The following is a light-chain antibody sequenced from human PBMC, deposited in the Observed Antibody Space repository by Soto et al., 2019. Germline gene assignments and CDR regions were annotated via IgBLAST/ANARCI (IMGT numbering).Light chain of an antibody. CDR2: EVR. J-gene: IGLJ1*01. V-gene: IGLV2-14*01. CDR1: SSDVGAYDY. Sequence: QSALTQPASVSGSPGQSITISCTGTSSDVGAYDYVSWYQHHTGKAPKLMIHEVRDRPSGISNRFSGYKSGNTASLTISGLQAEDEADYYCSSYTSATTDVFGTGTKVTVL. CDR3: SSYTSATTDV.